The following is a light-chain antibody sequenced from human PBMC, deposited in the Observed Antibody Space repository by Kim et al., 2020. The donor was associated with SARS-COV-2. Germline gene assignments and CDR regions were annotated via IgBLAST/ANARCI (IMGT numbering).Light chain of an antibody. V-gene: IGLV3-19*02. CDR1: SLRSYY. J-gene: IGLJ2*01. Sequence: SSELTQDPAVSVALGQTVRITCQGDSLRSYYASWYQQKPGQAPVRVIYGKNNRPSGIPDRFSGSSSGNTASLTITGAQAEDEADYYCNYWDSSGNHVVFGGGTQLTVL. CDR2: GKN. CDR3: NYWDSSGNHVV.